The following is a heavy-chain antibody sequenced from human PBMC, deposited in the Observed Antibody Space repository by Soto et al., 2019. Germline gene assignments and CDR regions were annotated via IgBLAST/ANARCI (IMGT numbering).Heavy chain of an antibody. Sequence: ASLKVSCKTAGYRFTDYHIHRVRQAPVKGPEWLGRINPKSGGTSTAQKFQGWVTMTTDTSISTASMELTRLTSDGTAIYFCARGDSTDCSNFGGHYYTGKDVWGQGTTVTVSS. CDR1: GYRFTDYH. V-gene: IGHV1-2*04. CDR3: ARGDSTDCSNFGGHYYTGKDV. J-gene: IGHJ6*02. D-gene: IGHD3-3*01. CDR2: INPKSGGT.